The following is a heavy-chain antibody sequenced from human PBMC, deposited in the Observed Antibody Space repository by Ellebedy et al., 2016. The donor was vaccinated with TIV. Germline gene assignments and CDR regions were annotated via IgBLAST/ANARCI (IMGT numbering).Heavy chain of an antibody. Sequence: AASVKVSCKASGYTFTDYFIFWVRQAPGQGLEWVGWINPDTGGFKYAQKFQGRVTLTTDTSINTAYLQLRSLRPDDTAVFYCARGGEWRQLLRGYWHFGLDVWGQGTTVAVSS. V-gene: IGHV1-2*02. CDR2: INPDTGGF. CDR3: ARGGEWRQLLRGYWHFGLDV. D-gene: IGHD2-15*01. J-gene: IGHJ6*02. CDR1: GYTFTDYF.